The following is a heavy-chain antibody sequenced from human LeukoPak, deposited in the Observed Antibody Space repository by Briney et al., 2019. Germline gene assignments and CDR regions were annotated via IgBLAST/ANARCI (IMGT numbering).Heavy chain of an antibody. CDR2: IWYDGSNK. J-gene: IGHJ5*02. CDR1: GFTFSSYG. V-gene: IGHV3-33*01. D-gene: IGHD3-10*01. CDR3: VTRDERWFGEFIP. Sequence: GGSLRLSCAVSGFTFSSYGMHWVRQAPGKGLEWVAVIWYDGSNKYYADSVKGRFTISRDNSKNTLYLQMNSLRAEDTAVYYCVTRDERWFGEFIPWGQGTLVTVSS.